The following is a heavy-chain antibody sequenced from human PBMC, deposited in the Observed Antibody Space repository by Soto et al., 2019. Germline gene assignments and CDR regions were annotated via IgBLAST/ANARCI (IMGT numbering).Heavy chain of an antibody. V-gene: IGHV4-34*01. Sequence: PENLSLTCAFYGGSFSGYYWTLIRQPPGKGREWIGEINHSGSTNYNPSLKSRITISVDTSKNQFSLKMSSVTAADTAVYYCARGESQQLVRYFDYWGQGTLVT. CDR3: ARGESQQLVRYFDY. CDR1: GGSFSGYY. D-gene: IGHD6-13*01. J-gene: IGHJ4*02. CDR2: INHSGST.